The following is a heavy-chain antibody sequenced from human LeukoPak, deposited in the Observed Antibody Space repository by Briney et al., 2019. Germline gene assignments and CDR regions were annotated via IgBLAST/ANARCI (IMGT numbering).Heavy chain of an antibody. J-gene: IGHJ4*02. CDR1: GFNFGDHG. V-gene: IGHV3-20*04. CDR3: ARGDPKEVEVFDY. D-gene: IGHD1-1*01. CDR2: IDGSGGSI. Sequence: GESLRLSCPASGFNFGDHGMSWVRQVPGKGLEWVPAIDGSGGSIGYGDSVRGRFTTSRDNGQKSLYLQMNSLTVEDTAFYYCARGDPKEVEVFDYWGQGTLVTVSS.